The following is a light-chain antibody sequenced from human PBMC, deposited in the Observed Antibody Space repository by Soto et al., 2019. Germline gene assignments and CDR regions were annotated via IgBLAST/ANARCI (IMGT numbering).Light chain of an antibody. CDR2: ADS. Sequence: EIVLTQSPATLSLSPGETATLSCRASQSVSGYIGWYQQKPGQAPRLLIYADSNRATGIPARFSGIGSGTEFNLTISSLHSEDFAVYYCQQYNNWLTWTFGQGTKVDIK. V-gene: IGKV3-15*01. J-gene: IGKJ1*01. CDR1: QSVSGY. CDR3: QQYNNWLTWT.